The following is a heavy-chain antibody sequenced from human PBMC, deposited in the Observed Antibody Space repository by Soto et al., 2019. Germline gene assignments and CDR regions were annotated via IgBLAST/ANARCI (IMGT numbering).Heavy chain of an antibody. D-gene: IGHD2-2*01. CDR1: GFTLSSYA. CDR3: ARGSLGYCSSTSCFFYYMDV. V-gene: IGHV3-23*01. Sequence: HPGGSLRLSCAASGFTLSSYAMSWVRQAPGKGLEWVSGISGSGGSIYYADSVKGRFTISRDNAKNSLYLQMNSLRAEDTAVYFCARGSLGYCSSTSCFFYYMDVWGKGTTVTVSS. CDR2: ISGSGGSI. J-gene: IGHJ6*03.